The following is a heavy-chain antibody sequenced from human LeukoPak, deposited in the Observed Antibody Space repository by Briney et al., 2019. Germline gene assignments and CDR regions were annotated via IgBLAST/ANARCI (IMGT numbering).Heavy chain of an antibody. Sequence: ETLSLTCAVYGGSFSGCYWSWIRQPPGKGLEWIGEINHSGSTNYNPSLKSRVTISVDTSKNQFSLKLSSVTAADTAVYYCARDLVRGVRPGGWFDPWGQGTLVTVSS. CDR1: GGSFSGCY. D-gene: IGHD3-10*01. CDR3: ARDLVRGVRPGGWFDP. V-gene: IGHV4-34*01. CDR2: INHSGST. J-gene: IGHJ5*02.